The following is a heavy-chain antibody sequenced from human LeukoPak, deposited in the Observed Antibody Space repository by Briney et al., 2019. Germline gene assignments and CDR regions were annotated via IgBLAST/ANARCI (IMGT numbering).Heavy chain of an antibody. CDR3: AKKVGLVSAPLYYFDV. CDR2: ISGPAGSW. J-gene: IGHJ4*02. CDR1: GFTFSSYA. Sequence: GGSLRLSCAASGFTFSSYAMSWVRQAPGKGLEWVSAISGPAGSWDYADSVKGRFTISRDDSKNTLFLQMNSLRAEDTAIYYCAKKVGLVSAPLYYFDVWGQGTLVTVSS. V-gene: IGHV3-23*01. D-gene: IGHD5/OR15-5a*01.